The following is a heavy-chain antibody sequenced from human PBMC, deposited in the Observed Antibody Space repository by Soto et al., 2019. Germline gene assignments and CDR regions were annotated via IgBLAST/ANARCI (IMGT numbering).Heavy chain of an antibody. CDR2: ISGGGGTT. D-gene: IGHD1-1*01. Sequence: EVQLLESGGGLVQPGGSLRLSCTASGFTFIDYAMSWFPQAPGKRLEGVSLISGGGGTTQYADSVKGRFTISRDNSKNTVYLQMNSLRVEDTAVYFCAKALSHDSPFDYWGQGTLVTVSS. CDR1: GFTFIDYA. V-gene: IGHV3-23*01. J-gene: IGHJ4*02. CDR3: AKALSHDSPFDY.